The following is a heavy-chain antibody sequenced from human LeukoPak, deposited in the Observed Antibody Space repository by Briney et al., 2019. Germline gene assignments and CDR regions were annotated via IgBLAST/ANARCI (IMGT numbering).Heavy chain of an antibody. J-gene: IGHJ5*02. V-gene: IGHV5-51*01. CDR3: AGIGDPPSYNHSDP. D-gene: IGHD1-1*01. CDR2: IFPGAYNTFFNPS. CDR1: GYSFTSYW. Sequence: GESLTISCKGSGYSFTSYWIAWVRQRPGRGLELVGIIFPGAYNTFFNPSKYSPSFQGQVTMSVEKSISTAYLQWSSLRASDTAMYYCAGIGDPPSYNHSDPWGQGTLVTVSS.